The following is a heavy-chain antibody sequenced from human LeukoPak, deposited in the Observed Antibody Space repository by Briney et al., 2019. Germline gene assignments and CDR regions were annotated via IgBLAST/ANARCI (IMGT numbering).Heavy chain of an antibody. CDR1: GGSISSGSYY. Sequence: SETLSLTCTVSGGSISSGSYYWSWIRQPAGKGLEWIGRIYTSGSTNYNPSLKSRVTISVDTSKNQFSLKLSSVTAADTAVYYCARDDPLCYWGQGTLVTVSS. V-gene: IGHV4-61*02. CDR3: ARDDPLCY. CDR2: IYTSGST. J-gene: IGHJ4*02.